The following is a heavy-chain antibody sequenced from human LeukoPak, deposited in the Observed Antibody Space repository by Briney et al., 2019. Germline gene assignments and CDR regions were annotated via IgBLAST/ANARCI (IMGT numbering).Heavy chain of an antibody. CDR3: ARDLTAGITMIAYYFDY. Sequence: GGSLRLSCAASGFTFGSYAMHWVRQAPGKGLEWVAVISYDGSNKYYADSVKGRFTISRDNSKNTLYLQMNSLRAEDTAVYYCARDLTAGITMIAYYFDYWGQGTLVTVSS. J-gene: IGHJ4*02. CDR1: GFTFGSYA. V-gene: IGHV3-30-3*01. CDR2: ISYDGSNK. D-gene: IGHD3-22*01.